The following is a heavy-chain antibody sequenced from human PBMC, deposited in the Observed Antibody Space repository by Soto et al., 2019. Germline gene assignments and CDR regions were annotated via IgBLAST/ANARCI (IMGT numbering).Heavy chain of an antibody. CDR2: IKTKVEGYAT. V-gene: IGHV3-73*01. CDR1: GFTLRGFD. Sequence: PGGSLRLSCAASGFTLRGFDSHWVRQASGEGLEWVGRIKTKVEGYATELAASVKGRFTISRDDPKNTAYLEMNSLKTEDTAVYYCTRRYCSGGGCYSDFDYWGQGALVTVSS. CDR3: TRRYCSGGGCYSDFDY. D-gene: IGHD2-15*01. J-gene: IGHJ4*02.